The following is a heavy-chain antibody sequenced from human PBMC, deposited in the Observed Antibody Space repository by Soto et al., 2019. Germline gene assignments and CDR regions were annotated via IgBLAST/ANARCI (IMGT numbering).Heavy chain of an antibody. J-gene: IGHJ6*02. CDR1: GYSFTSYW. Sequence: GESLKISCKGSGYSFTSYWIGWVRQMPGKGLEWMGIIYPGDSDTRYRPSFQAQVTISADKSISTAYLQWSSLKASDTAMYYCARHDSSSWSSYYGMDVRGQGTTVTVSS. D-gene: IGHD6-13*01. V-gene: IGHV5-51*01. CDR2: IYPGDSDT. CDR3: ARHDSSSWSSYYGMDV.